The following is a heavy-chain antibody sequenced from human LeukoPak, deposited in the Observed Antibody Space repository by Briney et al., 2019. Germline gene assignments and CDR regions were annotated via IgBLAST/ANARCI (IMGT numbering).Heavy chain of an antibody. D-gene: IGHD6-19*01. CDR3: AKAIHSPGYSSDWGYFDY. J-gene: IGHJ4*02. V-gene: IGHV3-23*01. Sequence: PGGSLRLSCAASGFTFSRYAMSWVRQAPGKGLEWVSGISGSGGSTYYADSVKGRFTMSRDSSKNMVYLQMNSLRAEDTAVYYCAKAIHSPGYSSDWGYFDYWGQGTLVTVSS. CDR2: ISGSGGST. CDR1: GFTFSRYA.